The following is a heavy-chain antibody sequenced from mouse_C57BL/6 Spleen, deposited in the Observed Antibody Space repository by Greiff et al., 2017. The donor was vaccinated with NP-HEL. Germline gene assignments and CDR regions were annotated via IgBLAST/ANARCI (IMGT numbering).Heavy chain of an antibody. V-gene: IGHV5-16*01. CDR3: ARDYQGFAY. J-gene: IGHJ3*01. CDR2: INYDGSST. CDR1: GFTFSDYY. Sequence: EVMLVESEGGLVQPGSSMKLSCTASGFTFSDYYMAWVRQVPEKGLEWVANINYDGSSTYYLDSLKSRFIISRDNAKNILYLQMSSLKSEDTATYYCARDYQGFAYWGQGTLVTVSA.